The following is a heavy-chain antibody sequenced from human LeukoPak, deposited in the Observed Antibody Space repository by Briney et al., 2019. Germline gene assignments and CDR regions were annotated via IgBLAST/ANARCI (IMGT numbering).Heavy chain of an antibody. D-gene: IGHD1-26*01. V-gene: IGHV1-2*02. J-gene: IGHJ4*02. CDR3: AREVDRID. Sequence: ASVKVSCKASGYTFTSYDINWVRQATGQGLEWMGWMNPNSGGTNYAQKFQGRVTMTRDTSISTAYMELSRLRSDDTAVYYCAREVDRIDWGQGTLVTVSS. CDR1: GYTFTSYD. CDR2: MNPNSGGT.